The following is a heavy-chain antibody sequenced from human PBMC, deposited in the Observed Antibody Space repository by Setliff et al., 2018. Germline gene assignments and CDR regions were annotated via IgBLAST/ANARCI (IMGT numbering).Heavy chain of an antibody. D-gene: IGHD6-19*01. V-gene: IGHV3-21*04. J-gene: IGHJ5*02. CDR1: GFTFSSYA. CDR2: ISRSSNYI. Sequence: PGGSLRLSCAASGFTFSSYAMHWIRQAPGKGLEWVSSISRSSNYISYADSVKGRFTISRDNAKNSLYLQMNSLRAEDTAVYYCARDWTSGYSSGWSRGWFDPWGQGTLVTVSS. CDR3: ARDWTSGYSSGWSRGWFDP.